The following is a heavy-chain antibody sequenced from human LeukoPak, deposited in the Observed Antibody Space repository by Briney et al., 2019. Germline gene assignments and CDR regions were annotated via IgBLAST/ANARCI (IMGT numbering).Heavy chain of an antibody. D-gene: IGHD1-1*01. Sequence: SETLSLTCAVYGGSFSGYYWSWIRQPPGKGLEWIGEINHSGSTNYNPSLKSRVTISVDTPKNQFSLRLTSVTAVDTAVYYCARERRQLERWIDYWGQGTLVTVSS. V-gene: IGHV4-34*01. CDR3: ARERRQLERWIDY. CDR1: GGSFSGYY. CDR2: INHSGST. J-gene: IGHJ4*02.